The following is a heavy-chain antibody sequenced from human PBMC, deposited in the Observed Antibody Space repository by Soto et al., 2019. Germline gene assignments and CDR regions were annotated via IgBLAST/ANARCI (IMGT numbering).Heavy chain of an antibody. CDR2: ISGSGGST. D-gene: IGHD3-22*01. CDR1: GFTFSNYA. Sequence: PGGSLRLSCAASGFTFSNYAMSWVRQAPGKGLEWVSTISGSGGSTYYADSVKGRFTISRDNSKNTLYLQMNSLRAEDTAIYYCATPKHYYDSSGSESEFDYWGQGTLVTVSS. CDR3: ATPKHYYDSSGSESEFDY. V-gene: IGHV3-23*01. J-gene: IGHJ4*02.